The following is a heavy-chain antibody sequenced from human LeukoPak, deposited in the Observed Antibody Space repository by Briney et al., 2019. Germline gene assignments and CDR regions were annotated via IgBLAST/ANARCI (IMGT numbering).Heavy chain of an antibody. D-gene: IGHD3-22*01. V-gene: IGHV1-2*02. CDR1: GYTFTGYY. J-gene: IGHJ4*02. CDR3: ATGPYYDSSGYYHY. Sequence: GASVKVSCKASGYTFTGYYMHWVRQAPGQGLEWMGWINPNSGGTNYAQKFQGRVTMTRDTSISTAYMEPSRLRSDDTAVYYCATGPYYDSSGYYHYWGQGTLVTVSS. CDR2: INPNSGGT.